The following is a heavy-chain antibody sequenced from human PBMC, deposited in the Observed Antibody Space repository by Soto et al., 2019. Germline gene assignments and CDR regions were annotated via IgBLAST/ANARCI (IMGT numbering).Heavy chain of an antibody. Sequence: QVQLVQSGAEVKKPGSSVKDSCKASGGTFSSYAISWVRQAPGQGLEWMGGIIPIFGTADYAQKFQGRVTITAHESTSAAYMELSSLRSEDTAVYYCARDGGVYDYSPFDYWGQGTLVTVSS. V-gene: IGHV1-69*12. CDR3: ARDGGVYDYSPFDY. J-gene: IGHJ4*02. D-gene: IGHD4-4*01. CDR2: IIPIFGTA. CDR1: GGTFSSYA.